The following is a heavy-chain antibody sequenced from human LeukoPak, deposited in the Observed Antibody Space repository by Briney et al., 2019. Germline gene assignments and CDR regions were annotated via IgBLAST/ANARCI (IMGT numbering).Heavy chain of an antibody. CDR1: GYTFTGYY. V-gene: IGHV1-69*13. J-gene: IGHJ6*03. CDR2: IIPIFGTA. D-gene: IGHD2-15*01. CDR3: ATLCCGSYYMDV. Sequence: GASVKVSCKASGYTFTGYYMHWVRQAPGQGLEWMGGIIPIFGTANYAQKFQGRVTITADESTSTAYMELSSLRSEDTAVYYCATLCCGSYYMDVWGKGTTVTVSS.